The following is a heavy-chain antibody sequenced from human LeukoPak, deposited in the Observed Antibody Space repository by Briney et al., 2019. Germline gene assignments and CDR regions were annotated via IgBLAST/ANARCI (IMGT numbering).Heavy chain of an antibody. CDR2: ICAYNGNT. CDR3: ARDVGYYYDKGRWFDP. CDR1: GYTFTSYG. V-gene: IGHV1-18*01. J-gene: IGHJ5*02. D-gene: IGHD3-22*01. Sequence: ASVKVSCKASGYTFTSYGISWVRQAPGQGLEGMGWICAYNGNTNYAQKLQGRVTMTTDTSTSTAYMELRSLRSDDTAVYYCARDVGYYYDKGRWFDPWGQGTLVTVSS.